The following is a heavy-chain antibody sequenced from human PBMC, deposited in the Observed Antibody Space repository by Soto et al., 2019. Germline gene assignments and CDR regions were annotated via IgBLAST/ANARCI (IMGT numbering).Heavy chain of an antibody. V-gene: IGHV1-58*01. Sequence: GASVKVSCKASGFTFTSSAVQWVLPARGQRLEWIGWIGVGSGNKNYAQKFQERVTITRDMSTSTAYMELSSLRSEDTAVYYCATYYLISGLPTHDSFDFRCQGTLVTV. CDR3: ATYYLISGLPTHDSFDF. CDR1: GFTFTSSA. D-gene: IGHD3-22*01. CDR2: IGVGSGNK. J-gene: IGHJ3*01.